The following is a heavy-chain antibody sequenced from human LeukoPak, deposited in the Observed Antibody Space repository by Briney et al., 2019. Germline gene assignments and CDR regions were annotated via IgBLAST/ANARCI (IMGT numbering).Heavy chain of an antibody. V-gene: IGHV3-64D*06. J-gene: IGHJ4*02. CDR1: GFTFSNHF. Sequence: PGGSLRLSCSTSGFTFSNHFMHWVRKAPGKGLEYVSSIGPNGASTLYADSVKGRFTISRDNSKNALYLQLTSLRLEDTALYYCLKDLTGTWSFDYWGQGTLVTVSS. CDR3: LKDLTGTWSFDY. D-gene: IGHD3-9*01. CDR2: IGPNGAST.